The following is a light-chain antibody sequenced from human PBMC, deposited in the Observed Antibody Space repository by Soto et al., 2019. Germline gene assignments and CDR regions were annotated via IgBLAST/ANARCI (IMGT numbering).Light chain of an antibody. V-gene: IGLV1-40*01. CDR1: SSNIGAGYD. J-gene: IGLJ3*02. CDR3: QSYDSSLSDSWV. Sequence: QAVVTQPPSVSGAPGQSISISCTGSSSNIGAGYDVHWYQHLPGTAPKVLIYGNTYRPSGVPDRFSGSKSGTSASLAITGLQVEDEADYYCQSYDSSLSDSWVFGGGTKLTVL. CDR2: GNT.